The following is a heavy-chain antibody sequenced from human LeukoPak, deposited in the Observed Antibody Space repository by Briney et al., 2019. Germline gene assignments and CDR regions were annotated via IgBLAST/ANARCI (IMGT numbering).Heavy chain of an antibody. V-gene: IGHV4-34*01. CDR2: INHSGST. D-gene: IGHD4-11*01. J-gene: IGHJ6*02. CDR1: GGSFSGYY. CDR3: ASHTVTTSYGMDV. Sequence: PSETLSLTCAVYGGSFSGYYWSWIRQPPGKGLEWIGEINHSGSTNYNPSLKSRVTISVDTSKNQFSLKLSSVTAADTAVYYCASHTVTTSYGMDVWGQGTTVTVSS.